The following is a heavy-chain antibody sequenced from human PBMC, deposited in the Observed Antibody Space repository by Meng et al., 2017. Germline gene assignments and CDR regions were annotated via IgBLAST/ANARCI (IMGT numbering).Heavy chain of an antibody. Sequence: ASVKVSCKASGYTFTSYGISWGRQAPGQGLEWMGWISAYNGNTNYAQKLQGRVTMTTDTSTSTAYMELRSLRSDDTAVYYCARDVVVALYYGMDVWGQGTTVTVSS. CDR2: ISAYNGNT. V-gene: IGHV1-18*01. J-gene: IGHJ6*02. D-gene: IGHD2-15*01. CDR1: GYTFTSYG. CDR3: ARDVVVALYYGMDV.